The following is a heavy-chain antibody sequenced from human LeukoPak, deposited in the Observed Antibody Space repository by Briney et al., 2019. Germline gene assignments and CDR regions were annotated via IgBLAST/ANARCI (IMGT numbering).Heavy chain of an antibody. Sequence: GGSLRLSCAASGFTFSSYAMGWVRQAPGKGLEWVSTISGTGSSTYYADSVKGRFTISRDSSKNTLYLQMNSLRAEDTAVYYCAKDRSRNELLDAFDIWGQGTMVTVSS. CDR1: GFTFSSYA. CDR3: AKDRSRNELLDAFDI. CDR2: ISGTGSST. V-gene: IGHV3-23*01. D-gene: IGHD1-26*01. J-gene: IGHJ3*02.